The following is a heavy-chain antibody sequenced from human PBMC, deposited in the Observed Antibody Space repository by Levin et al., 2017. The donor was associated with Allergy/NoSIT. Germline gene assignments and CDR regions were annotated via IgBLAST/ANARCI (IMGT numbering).Heavy chain of an antibody. Sequence: ASVKVSCKASGGTFSSYAISWVRQAPGQGLEWMGGIIPIFGTANYAQKFQGRVTITADKSTSTAYMELSSLRSEDTAVYYCARGKEAARDYYYYMDVWGKGTTVTVSS. CDR2: IIPIFGTA. V-gene: IGHV1-69*06. CDR1: GGTFSSYA. J-gene: IGHJ6*03. D-gene: IGHD6-6*01. CDR3: ARGKEAARDYYYYMDV.